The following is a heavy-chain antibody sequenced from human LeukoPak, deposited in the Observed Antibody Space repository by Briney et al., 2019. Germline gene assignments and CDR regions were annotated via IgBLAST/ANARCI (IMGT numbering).Heavy chain of an antibody. CDR3: ASDVEGGTFHI. J-gene: IGHJ3*02. Sequence: GGSLRLSCAASGFTFSRFWMNWVRQAPGRGLEWVANIDQSGGRNNYVDSVKGRFTISRDNAKNSLFLEMSSLRADDTAVYFCASDVEGGTFHIWGQGRTATVSS. CDR2: IDQSGGRN. V-gene: IGHV3-7*05. D-gene: IGHD1-1*01. CDR1: GFTFSRFW.